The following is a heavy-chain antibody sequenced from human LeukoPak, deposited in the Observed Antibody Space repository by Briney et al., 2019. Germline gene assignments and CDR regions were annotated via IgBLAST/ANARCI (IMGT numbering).Heavy chain of an antibody. CDR3: GYYDRSAYYYFDY. CDR1: GFTFSNAW. D-gene: IGHD3-22*01. V-gene: IGHV3-15*01. J-gene: IGHJ4*02. Sequence: PGGSLRLSCAASGFTFSNAWMSWVRQAPGKGLEWVGRIKSKTDGGTIDYAAPVKGRFTILRDDSKNTLYLQMNSLKTEGTAVYFCGYYDRSAYYYFDYWGQGTLVTVSS. CDR2: IKSKTDGGTI.